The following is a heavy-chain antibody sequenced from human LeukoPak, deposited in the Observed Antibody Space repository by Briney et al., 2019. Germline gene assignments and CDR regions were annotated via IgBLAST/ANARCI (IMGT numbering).Heavy chain of an antibody. Sequence: PGGSLRLSCAASGFTFDDYAMHWVRQAPGKGLEWVSGISWNSGSIGYADSVKGRFTISRDNAKNSLYLQMNSLRAEDTAVYYCARDNWIEAHYFDYWGQGTLVTVSS. CDR2: ISWNSGSI. V-gene: IGHV3-9*01. CDR3: ARDNWIEAHYFDY. D-gene: IGHD1-1*01. CDR1: GFTFDDYA. J-gene: IGHJ4*02.